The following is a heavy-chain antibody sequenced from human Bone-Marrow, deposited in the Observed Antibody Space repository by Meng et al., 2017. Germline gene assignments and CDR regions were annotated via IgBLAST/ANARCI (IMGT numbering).Heavy chain of an antibody. V-gene: IGHV1-2*06. J-gene: IGHJ4*02. Sequence: AKVEKAGASVQVSCKASGSTFTGYFMHGVRQAPGQGLEWMGRINPNSGGTNYAQKFQGRVTMTRDTSISTAYMELSRLRSDDTAVYYCARDLTGDEDYWGQGTLVTVSS. CDR3: ARDLTGDEDY. CDR1: GSTFTGYF. D-gene: IGHD7-27*01. CDR2: INPNSGGT.